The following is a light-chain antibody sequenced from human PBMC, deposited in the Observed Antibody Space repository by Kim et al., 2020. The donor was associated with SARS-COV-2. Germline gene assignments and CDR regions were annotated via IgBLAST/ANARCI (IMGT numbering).Light chain of an antibody. CDR1: SSDVGSYDL. Sequence: GQSITISCTGTSSDVGSYDLVSWYQQHPGKAPQLMIYEVTKRPSGVSNRFSGSKSGNTASLTISGLQAEDEADYYCCSYAGSTTLVFGGGTKLTVL. CDR3: CSYAGSTTLV. J-gene: IGLJ3*02. V-gene: IGLV2-23*02. CDR2: EVT.